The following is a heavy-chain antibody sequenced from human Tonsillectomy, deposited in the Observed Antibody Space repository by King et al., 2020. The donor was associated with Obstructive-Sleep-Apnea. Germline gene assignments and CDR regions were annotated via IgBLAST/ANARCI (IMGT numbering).Heavy chain of an antibody. V-gene: IGHV3-30*18. CDR3: AKARSGGYYSIGPPRMDV. Sequence: VQLVESGGGVVQPGRSLRLSCAASGFTFSSYGMHWVRQAPGKGLEWVAVISYDGSNKYYADSVKGRFTISRDNSKNTLYLQMNSLRAEDTAVYYWAKARSGGYYSIGPPRMDVWGHGTTVTVSS. CDR1: GFTFSSYG. CDR2: ISYDGSNK. J-gene: IGHJ6*02. D-gene: IGHD3-10*01.